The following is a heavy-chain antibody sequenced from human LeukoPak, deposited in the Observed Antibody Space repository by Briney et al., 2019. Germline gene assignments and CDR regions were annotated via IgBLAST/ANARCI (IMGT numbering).Heavy chain of an antibody. CDR3: ARVRLLATDYFDS. J-gene: IGHJ4*02. CDR1: GYTFTSYG. CDR2: ISAYNGNT. Sequence: GSSVNVSCKASGYTFTSYGISWVRQAPGQGLEWMGWISAYNGNTNYAQKLQGRVTMTTDTSTSTAYMELRSLRSDDTAVYYCARVRLLATDYFDSWGQGTLVTVSS. V-gene: IGHV1-18*01. D-gene: IGHD5-24*01.